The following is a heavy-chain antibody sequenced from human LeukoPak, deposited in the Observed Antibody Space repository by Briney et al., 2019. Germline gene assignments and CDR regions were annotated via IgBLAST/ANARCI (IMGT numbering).Heavy chain of an antibody. CDR2: VSGSGGST. CDR1: GFTFSNAW. D-gene: IGHD2-2*01. Sequence: GGSLRLSCAASGFTFSNAWMSWVRQAPGKGLEWVSVVSGSGGSTYYADSVKGRFTISRDNSKNTLYLQMNSLRAEDTAVYYCAKGYCSSTSCSFDYWGQGTLVTVSS. J-gene: IGHJ4*02. V-gene: IGHV3-23*01. CDR3: AKGYCSSTSCSFDY.